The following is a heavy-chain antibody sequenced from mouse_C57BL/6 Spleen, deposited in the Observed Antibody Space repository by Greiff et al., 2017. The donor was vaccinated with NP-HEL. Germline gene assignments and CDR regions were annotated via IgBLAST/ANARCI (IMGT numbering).Heavy chain of an antibody. D-gene: IGHD2-1*01. J-gene: IGHJ2*01. Sequence: DVMLVESGGGLVQPGGSLKLSCAASGFTFSDYYMYWVRQTPEKRLEWVAYISNGGGSTYYPDTVKGRFTISRDNAKNTLYLQMSRLKSEDTAMYYCARHIYYGNYLDYWGQGTTLTVSS. CDR1: GFTFSDYY. CDR2: ISNGGGST. V-gene: IGHV5-12*01. CDR3: ARHIYYGNYLDY.